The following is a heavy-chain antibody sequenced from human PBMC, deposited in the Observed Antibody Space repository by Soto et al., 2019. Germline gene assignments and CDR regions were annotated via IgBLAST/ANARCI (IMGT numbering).Heavy chain of an antibody. Sequence: QVQLVQSGAEVRKPGASVKVSCKASGYTFSNYGLSWVRQAPGQGLEWMGWISDYNGNTHYAQKVQGRRIMTTDTSLRTAYVELRSLTSDDPAVYFCAREGYYSGSGTYSPPRYYGMDVWGQGTTVTVSS. CDR1: GYTFSNYG. J-gene: IGHJ6*02. D-gene: IGHD3-10*01. V-gene: IGHV1-18*01. CDR3: AREGYYSGSGTYSPPRYYGMDV. CDR2: ISDYNGNT.